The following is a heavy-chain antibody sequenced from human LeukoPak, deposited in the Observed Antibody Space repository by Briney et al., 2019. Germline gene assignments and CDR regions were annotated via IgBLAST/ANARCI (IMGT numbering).Heavy chain of an antibody. CDR1: GGSISSYY. CDR3: AREVAY. CDR2: IYYSGST. V-gene: IGHV4-59*12. J-gene: IGHJ4*02. Sequence: SETLSLTCTVSGGSISSYYWSWIRQPPGKGLEWIGYIYYSGSTNYNPSLKSRVTISVDTSKNQFSLKLTSVTAADTAVYYCAREVAYWGQGILVTVSS.